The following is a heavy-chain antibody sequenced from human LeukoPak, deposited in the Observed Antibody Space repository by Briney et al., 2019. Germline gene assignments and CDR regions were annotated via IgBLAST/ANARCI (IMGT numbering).Heavy chain of an antibody. CDR3: ARDRGSAVADSWFDP. CDR2: INPNSGGT. Sequence: ASVKVSCKASGYTFTGYYMHWVRQAPGQGLEWMGWINPNSGGTNYAQKFQGRVTMTRDTSISTAYMELSRLRSDDTAVYYCARDRGSAVADSWFDPWGQGTLVTVSS. CDR1: GYTFTGYY. J-gene: IGHJ5*02. V-gene: IGHV1-2*02. D-gene: IGHD6-19*01.